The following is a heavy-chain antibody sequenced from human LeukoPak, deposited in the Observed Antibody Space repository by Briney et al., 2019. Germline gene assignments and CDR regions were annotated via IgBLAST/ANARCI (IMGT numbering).Heavy chain of an antibody. CDR1: GFTFSSYS. V-gene: IGHV3-48*01. J-gene: IGHJ4*02. D-gene: IGHD6-6*01. Sequence: GGSLRLSCAASGFTFSSYSMNWVRQAPGKGLEWVSYISSSSSTIYYADSVKGRFTISRDNAKNSLYLQMNSLRAEDTAVYYCARGGIAARQGIDYWGQGTLVTVSP. CDR2: ISSSSSTI. CDR3: ARGGIAARQGIDY.